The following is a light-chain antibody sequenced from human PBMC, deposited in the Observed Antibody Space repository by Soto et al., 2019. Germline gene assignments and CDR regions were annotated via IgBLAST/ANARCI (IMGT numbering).Light chain of an antibody. CDR1: QSVSNN. CDR2: GAS. Sequence: EIVLAQSPGTLSLSPGERATLSCRASQSVSNNYLAWYQQKPGQPPRLLIYGASTRATGIPARFSGSGFGTEFTLTISSLQSEDFAVYYCQQYNNWPLITFGQGTRLEIK. CDR3: QQYNNWPLIT. V-gene: IGKV3-15*01. J-gene: IGKJ5*01.